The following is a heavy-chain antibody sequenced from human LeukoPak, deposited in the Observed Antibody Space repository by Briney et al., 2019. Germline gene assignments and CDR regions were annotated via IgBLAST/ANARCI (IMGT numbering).Heavy chain of an antibody. Sequence: GGSLRLSCAASGFTFTSDWMAWLRQAPGKGLEFVTNINRDERTKNYVDSVKGRFTISRDNAKNSLFLQMNSLRAEDTAVYYCAGVTASGWYPWGQGTLVTVSS. J-gene: IGHJ5*02. CDR3: AGVTASGWYP. CDR1: GFTFTSDW. CDR2: INRDERTK. V-gene: IGHV3-7*01. D-gene: IGHD6-19*01.